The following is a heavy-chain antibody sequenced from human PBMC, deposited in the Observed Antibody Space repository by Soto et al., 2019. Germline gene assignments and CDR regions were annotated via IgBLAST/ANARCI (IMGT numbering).Heavy chain of an antibody. Sequence: EVQLVESGGGLVQPGGSLRLSCAGSGFTLSDNYIDWVRQAPGKGLEWVGRSRDKAQGYSITYAASVKGRFTTSRDESKKSVYLQMNSLKTDDTAVYYCVRATYFSDTSGYIRCLDDWGQGTLVTVSS. CDR1: GFTLSDNY. CDR3: VRATYFSDTSGYIRCLDD. V-gene: IGHV3-72*01. J-gene: IGHJ4*02. CDR2: SRDKAQGYSI. D-gene: IGHD3-22*01.